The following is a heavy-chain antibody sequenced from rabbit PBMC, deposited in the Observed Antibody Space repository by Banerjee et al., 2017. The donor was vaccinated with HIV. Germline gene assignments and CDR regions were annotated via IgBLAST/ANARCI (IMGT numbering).Heavy chain of an antibody. V-gene: IGHV1S47*01. Sequence: QEQLVESGGGLVQPGGSLKLSCKASGFDFSSYGVSWVRQATGKGLEWIGYIDPVFGSTYYASWVNGRFTISSHNAQNTLYLQLNSLTAADTATYFCARAYADDGGVGYATFALWGPGTLVTVS. CDR3: ARAYADDGGVGYATFAL. CDR2: IDPVFGST. CDR1: GFDFSSYG. J-gene: IGHJ6*01. D-gene: IGHD6-1*01.